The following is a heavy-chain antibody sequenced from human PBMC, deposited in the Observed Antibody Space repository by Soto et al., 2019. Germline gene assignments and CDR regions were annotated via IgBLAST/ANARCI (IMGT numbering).Heavy chain of an antibody. D-gene: IGHD3-10*01. J-gene: IGHJ5*02. CDR3: ARGTRSRWFGELLPFAP. CDR2: MNPNSGNT. Sequence: QVQLVQSGAEVKKPGASVKVSCKASGYTFTSYDINWVRQATGQGLEWMGWMNPNSGNTGYAQKFQGRVTMTRNTSISTAYMELSSLRSEDTAVYYCARGTRSRWFGELLPFAPWGQGTLVTVSS. V-gene: IGHV1-8*01. CDR1: GYTFTSYD.